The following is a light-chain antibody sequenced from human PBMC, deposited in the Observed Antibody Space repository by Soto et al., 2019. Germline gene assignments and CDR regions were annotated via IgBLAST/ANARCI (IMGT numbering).Light chain of an antibody. V-gene: IGLV2-23*02. CDR3: CSYAGSSTFNWV. CDR2: EVS. Sequence: QSVLTQPASVSGSPGQSITISCTGTSSDVGSYNLVSWYQQHPGKAPKLMIYEVSKRPSGVSNRFSGSKSGNTASLTISGLQAEDEADYYCCSYAGSSTFNWVFGGGTQLTVL. J-gene: IGLJ3*02. CDR1: SSDVGSYNL.